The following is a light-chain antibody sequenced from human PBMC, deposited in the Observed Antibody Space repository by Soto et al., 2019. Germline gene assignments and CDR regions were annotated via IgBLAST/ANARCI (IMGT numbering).Light chain of an antibody. CDR3: NSYTSSSTRV. CDR2: EVS. Sequence: QSVLTQPASVSGSPGQSITISCTGTSSDIGGYNYVSWYQQHPGKAPKVMIYEVSNRPSGVSNRFSGSKSGNTASLTISGLQAEDGADYYCNSYTSSSTRVFGGGTKATVL. CDR1: SSDIGGYNY. J-gene: IGLJ2*01. V-gene: IGLV2-14*01.